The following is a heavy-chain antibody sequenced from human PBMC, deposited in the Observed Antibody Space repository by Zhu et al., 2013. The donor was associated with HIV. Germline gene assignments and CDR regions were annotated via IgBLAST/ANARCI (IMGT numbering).Heavy chain of an antibody. Sequence: VQLVESGGGVVQPGRSLRLSCAASGFTFSSYAMHWVRQAPGKGLEWVAVISYDGSNKYYADSVKGRFTISRDNSKNTLYLQMNSLRAEDTAVYYCARDSGGYYYDSSAYQPFDYWAREPWSPSPQ. V-gene: IGHV3-30-3*01. J-gene: IGHJ4*02. CDR3: ARDSGGYYYDSSAYQPFDY. CDR2: ISYDGSNK. D-gene: IGHD3-22*01. CDR1: GFTFSSYA.